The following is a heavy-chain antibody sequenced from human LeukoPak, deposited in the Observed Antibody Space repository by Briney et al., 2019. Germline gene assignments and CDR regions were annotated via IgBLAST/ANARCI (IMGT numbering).Heavy chain of an antibody. CDR3: TKDPGHVLRSFDYSEY. D-gene: IGHD3-9*01. Sequence: GGSLRLSCAASGFTFSTYSMNWVRQAPGKGLEWVSSISSNSRYIYYADSVKGRFTISRDNARSSLFLQMNSLRAEDTAVYYCTKDPGHVLRSFDYSEYWGQGTRVTASS. V-gene: IGHV3-21*01. J-gene: IGHJ4*02. CDR1: GFTFSTYS. CDR2: ISSNSRYI.